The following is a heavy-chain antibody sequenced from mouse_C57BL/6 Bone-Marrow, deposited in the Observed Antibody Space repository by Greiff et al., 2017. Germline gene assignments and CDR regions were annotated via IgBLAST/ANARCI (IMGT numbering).Heavy chain of an antibody. J-gene: IGHJ4*01. CDR1: GFNIKDDY. CDR3: TVITTVVATDYAMDY. V-gene: IGHV14-4*01. Sequence: EVQLQQSGAELVRPGASVKLSCTASGFNIKDDYMHWVQQRPEQGLEWIGWIDPENGDTEYASKFQGKATITADTSSNTAYLQLSSLTSEDTAVYYCTVITTVVATDYAMDYWGQGTSVTVSS. CDR2: IDPENGDT. D-gene: IGHD1-1*01.